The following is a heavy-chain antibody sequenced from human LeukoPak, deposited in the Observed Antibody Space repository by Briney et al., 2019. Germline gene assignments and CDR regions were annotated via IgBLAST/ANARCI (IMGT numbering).Heavy chain of an antibody. CDR1: GFTFSTYE. V-gene: IGHV3-48*03. Sequence: GGPLRLSCAASGFTFSTYEMNWVRQAPGKGLEWVAYISRSGGTIYYADSVKGRFTISRDNAKNSLYLQMNSLRAEDTAVYYCAGYKPFWYFDYWGQGTPVTVSS. J-gene: IGHJ4*02. CDR2: ISRSGGTI. CDR3: AGYKPFWYFDY. D-gene: IGHD2-2*02.